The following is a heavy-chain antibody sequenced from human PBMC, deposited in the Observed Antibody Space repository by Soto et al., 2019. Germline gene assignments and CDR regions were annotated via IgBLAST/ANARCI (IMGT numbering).Heavy chain of an antibody. V-gene: IGHV3-48*02. CDR1: GFIFSSYV. CDR2: ISSSGGST. Sequence: HPGGSLRLSCEAAGFIFSSYVMNWVRQAPGKGLEWISYISSSGGSTFYADSVKGRFTISRDNAKNSLYLQMDSLRDDDTGVYYCTRLLNFDSWGQGTLVTVSS. CDR3: TRLLNFDS. J-gene: IGHJ4*02.